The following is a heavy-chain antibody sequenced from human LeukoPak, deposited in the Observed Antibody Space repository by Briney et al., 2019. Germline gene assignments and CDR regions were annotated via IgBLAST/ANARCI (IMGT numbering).Heavy chain of an antibody. D-gene: IGHD3-22*01. CDR1: GGSISSGSYY. CDR2: IYTSGST. Sequence: SQTLSLTCTVSGGSISSGSYYWSWIRQPAGKGLEWIGRIYTSGSTNYNPSLKRRVTISVDTSKNQFSLKLSSVTAADTAVYYCAREATYYYDSSGYSDPFGYWGQGTLVTVSS. J-gene: IGHJ4*02. V-gene: IGHV4-61*02. CDR3: AREATYYYDSSGYSDPFGY.